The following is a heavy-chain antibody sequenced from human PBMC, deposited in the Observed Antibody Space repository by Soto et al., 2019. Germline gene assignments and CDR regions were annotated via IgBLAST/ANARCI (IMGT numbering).Heavy chain of an antibody. CDR3: ASVNYDLLTGYYHRWFDP. Sequence: QVQLVQSGAEVKKPGSSVKVSCKASGGTFSSYAISWVRQAPGQGLEWMGGIIPIFGTANYAKKFQGRVTITADKSTSTAYMELSSLRSEDTAVYYCASVNYDLLTGYYHRWFDPWGQGTLVTVSS. D-gene: IGHD3-9*01. CDR1: GGTFSSYA. V-gene: IGHV1-69*06. J-gene: IGHJ5*02. CDR2: IIPIFGTA.